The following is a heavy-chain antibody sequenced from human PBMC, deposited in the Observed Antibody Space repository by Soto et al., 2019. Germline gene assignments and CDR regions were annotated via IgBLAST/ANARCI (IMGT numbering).Heavy chain of an antibody. V-gene: IGHV3-9*01. CDR2: ISWDSGSI. CDR3: AKGFRGIAVASGYFQH. CDR1: GFTFDDYA. J-gene: IGHJ1*01. Sequence: PGGSLRLSCAASGFTFDDYAMHWVRQAPGKGLEWVAGISWDSGSIGYADSVKGRFTISRDNSKNTLYLQMNSLRAEDTAVYYCAKGFRGIAVASGYFQHWGQGPLVTVSS. D-gene: IGHD6-19*01.